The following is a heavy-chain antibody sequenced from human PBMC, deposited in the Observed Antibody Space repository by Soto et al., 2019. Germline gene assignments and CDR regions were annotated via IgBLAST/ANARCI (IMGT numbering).Heavy chain of an antibody. Sequence: ASVKVSCKASGGTFSSYAISWVRQAPGQGLEWMGGIIPIFGTANYAQKFQGRVTITADESTSTAYMELSSLRSEDTAVYYCAGGHSSRLYYYYGMDVWGQGTTVTVSS. D-gene: IGHD6-13*01. V-gene: IGHV1-69*13. CDR3: AGGHSSRLYYYYGMDV. CDR1: GGTFSSYA. J-gene: IGHJ6*02. CDR2: IIPIFGTA.